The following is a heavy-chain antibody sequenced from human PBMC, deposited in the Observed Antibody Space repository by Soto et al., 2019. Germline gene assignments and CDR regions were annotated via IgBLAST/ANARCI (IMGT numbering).Heavy chain of an antibody. CDR1: GVSITSGDYY. CDR2: IDYSGNT. CDR3: ASFGVASMNWFDP. J-gene: IGHJ5*02. V-gene: IGHV4-30-4*01. D-gene: IGHD3-3*01. Sequence: VQLQESGPGLAETLSLTCTVSGVSITSGDYYWNWIRQPPGKGLEWIGNIDYSGNTYYNPSLKSRLTISLDTSKKQFSLKLTSVTAADPAVYYCASFGVASMNWFDPWGQGTLVTVSS.